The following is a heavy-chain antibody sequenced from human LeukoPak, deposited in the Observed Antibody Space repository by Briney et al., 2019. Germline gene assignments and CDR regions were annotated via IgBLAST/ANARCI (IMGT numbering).Heavy chain of an antibody. D-gene: IGHD1-1*01. V-gene: IGHV1-69*13. Sequence: ASVKVSCKASGGTFRNYGLNWVRQAPGQGLEWMGGFIPILGTAKYAQKLQGRVTITADESTSTAYMELSSLGYEDTAVYYCARDRVPWNGLHIWGQGTVVTVSS. CDR1: GGTFRNYG. J-gene: IGHJ3*02. CDR2: FIPILGTA. CDR3: ARDRVPWNGLHI.